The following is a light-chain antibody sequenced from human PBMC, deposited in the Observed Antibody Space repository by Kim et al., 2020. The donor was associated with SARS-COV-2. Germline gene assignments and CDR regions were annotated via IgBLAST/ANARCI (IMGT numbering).Light chain of an antibody. V-gene: IGLV3-19*02. CDR1: SLRSYS. CDR3: NSWDSSGNFWV. Sequence: SSELTQDPAVSVALGQTVRITCQGDSLRSYSATWYKQKPGQAPARVIYSENNRPSGIPARFSGSSSGNTASLTITGAQAEDEADYYCNSWDSSGNFWVFGGGTKLTVL. CDR2: SEN. J-gene: IGLJ3*02.